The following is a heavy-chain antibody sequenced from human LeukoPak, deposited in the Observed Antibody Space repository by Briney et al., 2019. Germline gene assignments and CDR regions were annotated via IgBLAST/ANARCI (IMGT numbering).Heavy chain of an antibody. D-gene: IGHD5-24*01. CDR2: ISPYNGNT. CDR1: GYTFTTYG. V-gene: IGHV1-18*01. Sequence: ASVKVSCKASGYTFTTYGISRLRQAPGQGLEWMGWISPYNGNTDYAQKVQGRVSMTTDTSTSTAYMELRSLRSDDTAVYYCARDKVEMATIFDYWGQGTLVTVSS. CDR3: ARDKVEMATIFDY. J-gene: IGHJ4*02.